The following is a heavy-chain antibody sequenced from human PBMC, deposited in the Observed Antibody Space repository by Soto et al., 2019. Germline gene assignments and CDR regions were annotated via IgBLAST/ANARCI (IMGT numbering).Heavy chain of an antibody. V-gene: IGHV1-8*01. CDR1: GYTFTSYD. CDR2: MNPNSGNT. Sequence: ASVKVSCKASGYTFTSYDINWVRQATGQGLEWMGWMNPNSGNTGYAQKFQGRVTMTRNTSISTAYMELSSLGSEDTAVYYCATGLYEYSSGPNWGQGTLVTVSS. J-gene: IGHJ4*02. D-gene: IGHD6-19*01. CDR3: ATGLYEYSSGPN.